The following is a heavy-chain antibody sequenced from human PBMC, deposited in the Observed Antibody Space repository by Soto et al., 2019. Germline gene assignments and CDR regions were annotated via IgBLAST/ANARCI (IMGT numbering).Heavy chain of an antibody. V-gene: IGHV3-64D*06. Sequence: GGSLRLSCSASGFIFSYYAMRWVRLTPGKGLEFVSAISNNGGSTNDAPSVWGRFTISRDNSKNTVYLEMSSLRVEDTAIYYCVKDPSRGGWYGFFLHWGQGTVVTVSS. CDR3: VKDPSRGGWYGFFLH. CDR1: GFIFSYYA. CDR2: ISNNGGST. J-gene: IGHJ1*01. D-gene: IGHD6-19*01.